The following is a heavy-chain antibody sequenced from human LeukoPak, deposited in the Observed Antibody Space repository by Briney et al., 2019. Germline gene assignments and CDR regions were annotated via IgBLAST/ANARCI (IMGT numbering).Heavy chain of an antibody. V-gene: IGHV3-48*03. CDR2: ISSSGSTI. CDR3: AELGITMIGGV. Sequence: GGSLRLSCAASGFTFSSYEMNWVRQAPGKGLEWVSYISSSGSTIYYADSVKGRFTISRDNAKNSLYLQMNSLSAEDTAVYYCAELGITMIGGVWGKGTTVTLSS. J-gene: IGHJ6*04. CDR1: GFTFSSYE. D-gene: IGHD3-10*02.